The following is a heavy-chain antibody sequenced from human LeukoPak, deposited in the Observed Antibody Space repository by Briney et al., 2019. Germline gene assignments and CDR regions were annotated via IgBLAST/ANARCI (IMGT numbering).Heavy chain of an antibody. CDR3: AKXGXXRXSGWFGGDXFDH. V-gene: IGHV3-23*01. J-gene: IGHJ4*02. Sequence: GGSLRLXXAASXXXXXXYAMSXXXXXPXXXLEWVSVITGSXXXTYYADSXXGXFTISRDNSKNTLFLQMNSLRAEDTAVYYCAKXGXXRXSGWFGGDXFDHXXQGTLVTVSS. CDR1: XXXXXXYA. D-gene: IGHD6-19*01. CDR2: ITGSXXXT.